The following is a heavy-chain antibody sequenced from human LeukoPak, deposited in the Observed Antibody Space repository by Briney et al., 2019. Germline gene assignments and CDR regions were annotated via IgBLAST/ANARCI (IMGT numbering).Heavy chain of an antibody. Sequence: GGSLRLSCAASGFTFSGYSMNWVRQAPGKGLEWVAVISYDGSNKYYADSVKGRFTISRDNSKNTLYLQMNSLRAEDTAVYYCARSSIAVAGSFDYWGQGTLVTVSS. CDR2: ISYDGSNK. D-gene: IGHD6-19*01. CDR1: GFTFSGYS. V-gene: IGHV3-30*03. CDR3: ARSSIAVAGSFDY. J-gene: IGHJ4*02.